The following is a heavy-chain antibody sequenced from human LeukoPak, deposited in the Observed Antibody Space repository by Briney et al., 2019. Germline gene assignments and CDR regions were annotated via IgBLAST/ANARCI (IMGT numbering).Heavy chain of an antibody. V-gene: IGHV4-59*08. CDR2: VHYTDSP. CDR3: ARHDNRGYYSLHY. CDR1: GGSITTHY. D-gene: IGHD3-22*01. Sequence: KPSETLSLTCSVSGGSITTHYWSWIRQPPGKGLEWIGYVHYTDSPNFNPSLKSRVTISLDTSKNQFSLKLISVIAADTAVYYCARHDNRGYYSLHYWGQGALVTVSS. J-gene: IGHJ4*02.